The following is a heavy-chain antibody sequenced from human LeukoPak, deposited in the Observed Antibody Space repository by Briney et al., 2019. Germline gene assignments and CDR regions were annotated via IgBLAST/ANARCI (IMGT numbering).Heavy chain of an antibody. CDR3: ARWGSGFYYYYYYGMDV. V-gene: IGHV3-11*06. CDR1: GFTFSDYY. D-gene: IGHD6-19*01. CDR2: ISSSSSYT. J-gene: IGHJ6*02. Sequence: GGSLRLSCAASGFTFSDYYMSCIRQAPEKGLEWVSYISSSSSYTNYADSVKGRFTISRDNAKNSLYLQMNSLRAEDTAVYYCARWGSGFYYYYYYGMDVWGQGTTVTVSS.